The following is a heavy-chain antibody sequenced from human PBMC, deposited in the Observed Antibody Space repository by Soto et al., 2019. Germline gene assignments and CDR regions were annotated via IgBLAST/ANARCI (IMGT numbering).Heavy chain of an antibody. CDR1: GGSISSGGYD. J-gene: IGHJ4*02. D-gene: IGHD6-13*01. Sequence: PSETLSLTCTVSGGSISSGGYDWSWIRQHPGKGLEWIGYIYYSGSTYYNPSLKSRVTISVDTSKNQFSLKLSSVTAADTAVYYCARVGYSSSWYFDYWGQGTLVTVSS. CDR3: ARVGYSSSWYFDY. V-gene: IGHV4-31*03. CDR2: IYYSGST.